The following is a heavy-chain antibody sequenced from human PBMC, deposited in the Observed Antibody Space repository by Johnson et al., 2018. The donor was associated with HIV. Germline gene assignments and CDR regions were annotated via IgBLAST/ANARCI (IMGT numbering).Heavy chain of an antibody. Sequence: VQLVESGGGLVKPGGSLRLSCAASGFTFSTYAMSWVRQAPGRGLEWVSAISGGGGSTYYADSVKGRFTISRDNSKNTLYLQMNSLRAEDTAVYYCARDAPDSGSYHAFDIWGQGTMVTVSS. V-gene: IGHV3-23*04. CDR3: ARDAPDSGSYHAFDI. D-gene: IGHD1-26*01. J-gene: IGHJ3*02. CDR1: GFTFSTYA. CDR2: ISGGGGST.